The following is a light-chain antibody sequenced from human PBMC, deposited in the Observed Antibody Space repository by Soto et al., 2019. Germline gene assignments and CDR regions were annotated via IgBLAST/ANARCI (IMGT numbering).Light chain of an antibody. J-gene: IGLJ2*01. CDR2: EDS. V-gene: IGLV2-14*01. CDR1: SSDIGTYRY. Sequence: QSVLTQPASVSGSPGQSITISCTGTSSDIGTYRYVSWYQHHPGTAPKLLISEDSNRPSGISTRFSGSKSGNTASLAISGLQAEDEADYYCSSYRYSSTPLIFGGGTKVTVL. CDR3: SSYRYSSTPLI.